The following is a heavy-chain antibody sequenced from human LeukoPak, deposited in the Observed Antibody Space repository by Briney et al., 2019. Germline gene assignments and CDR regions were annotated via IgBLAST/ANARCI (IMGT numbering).Heavy chain of an antibody. J-gene: IGHJ4*02. CDR1: GGSISSGSYY. CDR2: IYPSGST. Sequence: SQTLSLTCTVSGGSISSGSYYWSWIRQPAGRGLEWIGRIYPSGSTDYNPSLKSRVTMSVDTSKNQFSLKLSSVTAADTAVYYCAREGEVGAPPHFDYWGQGTLVTVSS. D-gene: IGHD1-26*01. CDR3: AREGEVGAPPHFDY. V-gene: IGHV4-61*02.